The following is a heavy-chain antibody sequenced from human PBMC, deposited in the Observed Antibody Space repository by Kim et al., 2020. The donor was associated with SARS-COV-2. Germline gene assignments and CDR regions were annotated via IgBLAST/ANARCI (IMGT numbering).Heavy chain of an antibody. J-gene: IGHJ4*02. CDR3: AKVGGNSPESY. CDR1: GLSFTNYA. D-gene: IGHD3-10*01. V-gene: IGHV3-23*01. CDR2: ISSSGGST. Sequence: GGSLRLSCAASGLSFTNYAMSWVRQAPGKGLEWVSVISSSGGSTYYADFAKGRFTISRDNSNNTLLLQMNSLRAEDTAVYYCAKVGGNSPESYWGQGTLVTVSS.